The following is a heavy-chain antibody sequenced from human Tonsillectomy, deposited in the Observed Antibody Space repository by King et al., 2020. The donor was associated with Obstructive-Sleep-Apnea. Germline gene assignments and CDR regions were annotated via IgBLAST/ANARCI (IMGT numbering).Heavy chain of an antibody. V-gene: IGHV4-39*07. CDR1: GGSISSSSYY. Sequence: LQLQESGPGLVKPSETLSLTCTVSGGSISSSSYYWGWIRQPPGKGLEWIGSIYYSGSTYYNPSLKSRVTISVDTSKNQFSLKLSSVTAADTAVYYCASRAFWSGYFDYWGQGTLVTVSS. CDR2: IYYSGST. D-gene: IGHD3-3*01. J-gene: IGHJ4*02. CDR3: ASRAFWSGYFDY.